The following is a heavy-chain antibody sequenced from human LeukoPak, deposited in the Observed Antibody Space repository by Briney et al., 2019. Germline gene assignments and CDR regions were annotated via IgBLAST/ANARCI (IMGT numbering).Heavy chain of an antibody. V-gene: IGHV3-30*18. CDR3: AKKYSTGLDP. Sequence: GGSLRLSCEASGFSFDNFAMDWVRQVPGKGLEWVSVISYDGKFQKYADSVKGRFTISRDNSKNTLYLQMNSLRVEDTAVYYCAKKYSTGLDPWGQGTLVTVSS. CDR1: GFSFDNFA. D-gene: IGHD1-26*01. CDR2: ISYDGKFQ. J-gene: IGHJ5*02.